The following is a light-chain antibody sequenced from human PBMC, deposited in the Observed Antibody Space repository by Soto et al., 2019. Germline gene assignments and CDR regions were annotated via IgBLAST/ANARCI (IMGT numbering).Light chain of an antibody. J-gene: IGKJ1*01. CDR2: DVF. V-gene: IGKV1-5*01. Sequence: DIQMTQSPSTLPASVGDTVTITGRASQRISGWLAWHQQTQGKAPKILIYDVFALKRGVPPRFRGNGSGTEFTLPLSRLQPEDFATYYGQQYDSFSVTFGQGTKVDIK. CDR1: QRISGW. CDR3: QQYDSFSVT.